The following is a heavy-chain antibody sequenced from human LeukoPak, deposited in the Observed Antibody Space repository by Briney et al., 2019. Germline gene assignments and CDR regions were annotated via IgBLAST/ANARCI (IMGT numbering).Heavy chain of an antibody. CDR3: ARVYCTNGVCLYYFDR. J-gene: IGHJ4*02. D-gene: IGHD2-8*01. V-gene: IGHV3-21*01. CDR2: ISSSSSYI. Sequence: GGSLRLSCAASGFTFSSYSMNWVRQAPGKGLEWVSSISSSSSYIYYADSVKGRFTISRDNAKNSLYLQMNSLRAEDTAVYYCARVYCTNGVCLYYFDRWGQGTLVTVSS. CDR1: GFTFSSYS.